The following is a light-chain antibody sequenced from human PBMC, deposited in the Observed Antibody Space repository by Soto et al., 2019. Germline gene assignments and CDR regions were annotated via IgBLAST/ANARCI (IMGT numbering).Light chain of an antibody. V-gene: IGKV3-11*01. J-gene: IGKJ5*01. Sequence: EILLTQSPATLSLSPGERATLSCRASQSVSSYLAWYQQKPCQAPRLLIYDASNRATGIPARFSGSGSGTDFTLPISSLEPEDFAVYYCQQRSNWPPITFGQGTRLDIK. CDR3: QQRSNWPPIT. CDR2: DAS. CDR1: QSVSSY.